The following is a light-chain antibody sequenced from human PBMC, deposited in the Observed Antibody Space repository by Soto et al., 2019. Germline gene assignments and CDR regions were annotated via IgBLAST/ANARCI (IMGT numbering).Light chain of an antibody. CDR3: QQYNNWPRT. Sequence: EIVLTQSPATLSLSPGERATLSCRASQSVSSYLAWYQQKPGQAPRLLIYDASKRDTGIPARLSGSGSGTDFTLTISSLQSEDFAVYYCQQYNNWPRTFGQGTKVDIK. CDR2: DAS. J-gene: IGKJ1*01. CDR1: QSVSSY. V-gene: IGKV3-11*01.